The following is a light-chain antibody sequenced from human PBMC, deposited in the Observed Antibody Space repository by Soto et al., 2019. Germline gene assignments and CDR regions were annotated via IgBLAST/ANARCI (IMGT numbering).Light chain of an antibody. Sequence: VLTQSPVTRSGSPGERATLSCRASESVGFSLAWFQQKPGQAPRLLIYGASTRATGIPVRFSGSGSGTEFTLTISSLQSEDLAVYFCQQYYDWRTFGQGTKVQI. J-gene: IGKJ1*01. CDR3: QQYYDWRT. CDR2: GAS. CDR1: ESVGFS. V-gene: IGKV3-15*01.